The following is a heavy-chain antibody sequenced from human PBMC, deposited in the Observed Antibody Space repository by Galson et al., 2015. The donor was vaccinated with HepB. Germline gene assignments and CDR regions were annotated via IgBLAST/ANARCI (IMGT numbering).Heavy chain of an antibody. CDR1: GFTLSRHW. V-gene: IGHV3-74*01. J-gene: IGHJ3*02. D-gene: IGHD2/OR15-2a*01. Sequence: SLRLSCAASGFTLSRHWMYWVRQAPGKGPVWVSRIDSDGSSLVYADSVKGRFTISRDIAKNTLYLQMNSLRAEDTAVYYCTRHRDIVILPWGDTHDIWGQGTMVTVSS. CDR3: TRHRDIVILPWGDTHDI. CDR2: IDSDGSSL.